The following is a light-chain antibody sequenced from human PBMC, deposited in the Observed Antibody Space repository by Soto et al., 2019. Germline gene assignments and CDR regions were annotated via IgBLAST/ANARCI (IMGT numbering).Light chain of an antibody. CDR1: QGIRNE. CDR2: AAS. Sequence: AIQMTQSPSSLSASVGDRVTITCRASQGIRNELGWYQQKPGKAPKLLIYAASTLKSGVPSRLSGSGSGTDFTLTISALQPEDFGTYYCLQDNAYPRTFGQGTRLEIK. V-gene: IGKV1-6*01. J-gene: IGKJ2*02. CDR3: LQDNAYPRT.